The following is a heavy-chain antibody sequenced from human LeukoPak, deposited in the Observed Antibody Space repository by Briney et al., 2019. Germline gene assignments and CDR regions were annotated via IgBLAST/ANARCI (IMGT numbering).Heavy chain of an antibody. Sequence: SVKVSCNASGGTFSSYAVRWVLQAAGQRLEWMVGIIPIFGTANYAQKFQGRVTITADESTSTAYMELSSLRSEDTDVYYCAFYYDSSGYEAPPWVWGQGTLVTVSS. J-gene: IGHJ4*02. V-gene: IGHV1-69*13. CDR1: GGTFSSYA. D-gene: IGHD3-22*01. CDR2: IIPIFGTA. CDR3: AFYYDSSGYEAPPWV.